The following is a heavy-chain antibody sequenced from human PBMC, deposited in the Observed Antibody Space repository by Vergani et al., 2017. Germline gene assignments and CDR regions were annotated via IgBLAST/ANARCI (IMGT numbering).Heavy chain of an antibody. J-gene: IGHJ6*02. V-gene: IGHV3-9*01. CDR1: GFTFDDYA. CDR3: AKGDSSCWYAPSQAGGMDV. D-gene: IGHD6-19*01. Sequence: EVQPVESGGGLVQPGRSLRPSCAASGFTFDDYAMHWVRQAPGKGLEWVSGISWNSGSIGYADSVKGRFTISRDNAKNYLYLQMNSLRAEDTALYYCAKGDSSCWYAPSQAGGMDVWGQGP. CDR2: ISWNSGSI.